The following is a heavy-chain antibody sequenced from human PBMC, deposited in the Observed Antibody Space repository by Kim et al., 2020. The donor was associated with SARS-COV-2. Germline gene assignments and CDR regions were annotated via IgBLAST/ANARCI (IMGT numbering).Heavy chain of an antibody. V-gene: IGHV3-66*01. CDR2: IYSGGST. Sequence: GGSLRLSCAASGFTVSSNYMSWVRQAPGKGLEWVSVIYSGGSTYYADSVKGRFTISRDNSKNTLYLQMNSLRAEDTAVYYCARDEGDSSGYYPRGYFQHWGQGTLVTVSS. CDR1: GFTVSSNY. CDR3: ARDEGDSSGYYPRGYFQH. J-gene: IGHJ1*01. D-gene: IGHD3-22*01.